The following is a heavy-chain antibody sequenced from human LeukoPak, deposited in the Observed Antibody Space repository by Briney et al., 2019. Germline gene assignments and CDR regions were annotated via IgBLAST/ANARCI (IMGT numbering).Heavy chain of an antibody. CDR1: GGSSSTGGYY. J-gene: IGHJ4*02. V-gene: IGHV4-31*03. D-gene: IGHD3-16*01. Sequence: PSETLSLTCTVSGGSSSTGGYYWTWIRQHPGKGLEWIGYISYSGNTYYNPSLKSRVTISLDTSKNQFSLNLNSVTAADTAVYYCATSFLGARSYYFDYWGQGTLVTVSS. CDR2: ISYSGNT. CDR3: ATSFLGARSYYFDY.